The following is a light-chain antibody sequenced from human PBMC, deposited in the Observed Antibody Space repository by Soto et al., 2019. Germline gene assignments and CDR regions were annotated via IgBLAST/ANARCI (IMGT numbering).Light chain of an antibody. CDR3: VVWDDGRNDLYV. CDR2: STD. CDR1: RSNIGKNF. J-gene: IGLJ1*01. V-gene: IGLV1-44*01. Sequence: QSVLTQPPSASGTPGQTVSISCSGSRSNIGKNFVSWYRQVPGTAPKVLIHSTDQRPAGVPDRFSGSKSGTSASLAISGLQSEDEADYYCVVWDDGRNDLYVIGSGTKVTGL.